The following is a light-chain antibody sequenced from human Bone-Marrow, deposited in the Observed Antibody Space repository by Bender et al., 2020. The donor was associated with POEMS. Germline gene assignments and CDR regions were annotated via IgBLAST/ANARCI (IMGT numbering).Light chain of an antibody. CDR1: SSNTGSGYD. CDR3: GTWESNLNVWV. Sequence: QSVLTQPPSVSGAPGQRVTISCTGSSSNTGSGYDINWYQHLPGTAPKLLIYGYNNRPSGVPDRFSGSKSGTSASLAITGVQAEDEGDYYCGTWESNLNVWVFGGGTKLTVL. J-gene: IGLJ3*02. V-gene: IGLV1-40*01. CDR2: GYN.